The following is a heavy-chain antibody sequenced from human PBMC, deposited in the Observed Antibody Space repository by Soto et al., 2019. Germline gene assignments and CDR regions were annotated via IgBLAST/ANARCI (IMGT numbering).Heavy chain of an antibody. CDR2: INSGGGGT. V-gene: IGHV3-23*01. Sequence: EVQLLESGGGLVQPGGSLRLCCAASGFTFSTYAMIWVRQAPGKGLEWVSSINSGGGGTSYADSVKCRLTIYRDNSKNTLYLQIISLRAEDTDVYYCAKRGTYYFDFWGQGALVAVSS. D-gene: IGHD2-15*01. CDR1: GFTFSTYA. J-gene: IGHJ4*02. CDR3: AKRGTYYFDF.